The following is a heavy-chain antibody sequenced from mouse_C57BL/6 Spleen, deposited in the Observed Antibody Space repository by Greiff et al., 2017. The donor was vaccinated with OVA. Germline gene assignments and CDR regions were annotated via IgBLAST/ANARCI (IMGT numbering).Heavy chain of an antibody. CDR3: ARSEGHGTTGAWFAY. Sequence: EVQVVESGPELVKPGASVKISCKASGYSFTDYNMNWVKQSNGKSLEWIGVIDPNYGTTSYNQKFKGKATLTVDQSSSTAYMQLNSLTSEESAVYYCARSEGHGTTGAWFAYWGQGTLVTVSA. V-gene: IGHV1-39*01. CDR1: GYSFTDYN. J-gene: IGHJ3*01. CDR2: IDPNYGTT. D-gene: IGHD2-14*01.